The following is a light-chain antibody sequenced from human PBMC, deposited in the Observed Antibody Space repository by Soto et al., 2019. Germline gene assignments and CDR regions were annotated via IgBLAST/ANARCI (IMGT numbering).Light chain of an antibody. Sequence: QSVLTQPRSVSGSPGQSVTFSCTGTSSDVGGFDYVSWVQQHPGKVPKLMIYDVSKRPSGVPDRFSGSKSGNTASLTISGLQAEEEADYYCCSYADTCRGYVFGTGTKVTVL. J-gene: IGLJ1*01. CDR2: DVS. V-gene: IGLV2-11*01. CDR1: SSDVGGFDY. CDR3: CSYADTCRGYV.